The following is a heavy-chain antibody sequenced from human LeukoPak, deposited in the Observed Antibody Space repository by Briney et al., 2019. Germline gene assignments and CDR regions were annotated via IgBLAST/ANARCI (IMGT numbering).Heavy chain of an antibody. CDR2: IYTSGST. Sequence: SETLPLTCTVSGGSISSYYWSWIRQPAGMGLEWIGRIYTSGSTNYNPSLKSRVTMSVDTSKNQFSLKLSSVTAADTAVYYCARESLTWLQSRTSWFDPWGQGTLVTVSS. D-gene: IGHD5-24*01. CDR1: GGSISSYY. J-gene: IGHJ5*02. CDR3: ARESLTWLQSRTSWFDP. V-gene: IGHV4-4*07.